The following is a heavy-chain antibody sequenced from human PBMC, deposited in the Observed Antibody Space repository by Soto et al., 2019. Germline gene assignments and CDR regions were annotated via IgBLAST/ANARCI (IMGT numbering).Heavy chain of an antibody. V-gene: IGHV1-69*04. Sequence: SVKVSFKASGGTFSSYTISWVRQAPGQGLEWMGRIIPILGIANYAQKFQGRVTITADKSTNTAYMELTSLKSDDTAVYYCARDLRFRGFYGMDVWGQGTKVTVSS. CDR2: IIPILGIA. J-gene: IGHJ6*02. CDR1: GGTFSSYT. CDR3: ARDLRFRGFYGMDV. D-gene: IGHD3-10*01.